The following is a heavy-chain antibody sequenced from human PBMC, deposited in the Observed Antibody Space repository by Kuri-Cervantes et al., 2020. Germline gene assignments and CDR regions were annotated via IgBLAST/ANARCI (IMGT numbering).Heavy chain of an antibody. D-gene: IGHD6-19*01. CDR1: GFTFSDDW. CDR2: ISYDGSNK. J-gene: IGHJ4*02. V-gene: IGHV3-30-3*01. Sequence: GGSLRLSCAASGFTFSDDWMGWVRQAPGKGLEWVAVISYDGSNKYYADSVKGRFTIYRDNSKNALYLQMNSLRAEDTAVYYCAMEGPRHSSGWMEDCDYWGQGTLVTVSS. CDR3: AMEGPRHSSGWMEDCDY.